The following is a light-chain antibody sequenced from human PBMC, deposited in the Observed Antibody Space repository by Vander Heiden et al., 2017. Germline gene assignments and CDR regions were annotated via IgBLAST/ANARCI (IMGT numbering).Light chain of an antibody. V-gene: IGKV2-28*01. CDR3: MQALQTPYT. CDR1: QSLLHRNGYNY. J-gene: IGKJ2*01. Sequence: DIVVTQSPLSLPVTPGEPASISCRSSQSLLHRNGYNYFHWFLQKPGQSPQLLIYWGSNRASGVPDRFSGSGSGRYFTLQINRVEAEDVGVYYCMQALQTPYTFGQGTKLVFK. CDR2: WGS.